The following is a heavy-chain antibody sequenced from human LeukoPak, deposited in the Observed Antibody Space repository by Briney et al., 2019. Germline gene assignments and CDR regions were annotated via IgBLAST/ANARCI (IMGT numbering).Heavy chain of an antibody. J-gene: IGHJ4*02. CDR1: GGTFSSYA. V-gene: IGHV1-69*13. CDR3: ARWGGGRYYWNYGGLGFDY. D-gene: IGHD1-7*01. CDR2: IIPIFGTA. Sequence: GASVKVSCKASGGTFSSYAISWVRQAPGQGLEWMGGIIPIFGTANYAQKFQGRVTITADESTSTAYMELSSLRSEGTAVYYCARWGGGRYYWNYGGLGFDYWGQGTLVTVSS.